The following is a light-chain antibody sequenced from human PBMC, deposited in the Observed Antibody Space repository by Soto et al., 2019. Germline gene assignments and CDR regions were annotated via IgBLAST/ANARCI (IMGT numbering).Light chain of an antibody. CDR2: DAS. CDR1: QNVRCY. V-gene: IGKV3-20*01. Sequence: ETVLTQSPGAQCLSPGERATLSYRSSQNVRCYLAWYQQKPGQAPRLLIYDASSRATGIPDRFSGSWSGTDFTLIIGRLEPEDFAVYYCQLYGSSQTFGQGTKVDI. J-gene: IGKJ1*01. CDR3: QLYGSSQT.